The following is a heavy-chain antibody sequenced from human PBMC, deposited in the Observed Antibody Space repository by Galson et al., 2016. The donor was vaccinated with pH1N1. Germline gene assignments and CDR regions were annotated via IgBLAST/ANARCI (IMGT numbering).Heavy chain of an antibody. J-gene: IGHJ4*02. CDR1: GGSVSSGHNY. CDR3: ASGRPYDFWGGYFDP. Sequence: ETLPLTCNVAGGSVSSGHNYWRWIRQFPGKGLAWIGYSFYSGTTKYNPSLENRVVISLDTSKNQCNLKLTSVSAADTAVCYCASGRPYDFWGGYFDPWGQGILVTVSS. CDR2: SFYSGTT. D-gene: IGHD3-3*01. V-gene: IGHV4-61*01.